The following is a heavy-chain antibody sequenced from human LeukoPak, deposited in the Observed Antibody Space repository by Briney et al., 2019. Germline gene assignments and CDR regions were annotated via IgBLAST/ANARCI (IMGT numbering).Heavy chain of an antibody. D-gene: IGHD2-2*02. J-gene: IGHJ6*03. CDR3: ARVKAIGYCSSTSCYSHYYYYYMDV. V-gene: IGHV4-61*02. CDR1: GGSISSGSYY. Sequence: SETLSLTCTVSGGSISSGSYYWSWIRQPAGKGLEWIGRIYTSGSTNYNPSLKSRVTISVNTSKNQFSLKLSSVTAADTAVYYCARVKAIGYCSSTSCYSHYYYYYMDVWGKGTTVTVSS. CDR2: IYTSGST.